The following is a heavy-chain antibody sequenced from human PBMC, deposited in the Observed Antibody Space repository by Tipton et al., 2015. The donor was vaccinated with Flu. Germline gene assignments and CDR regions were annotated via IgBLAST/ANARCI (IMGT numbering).Heavy chain of an antibody. CDR3: ARAMVMGDAFDI. D-gene: IGHD4/OR15-4a*01. J-gene: IGHJ3*02. Sequence: SLRLSCAASGFTFSSYWMHWVRQAPGKGLVWVSRINSDGSSISYADSVKGRFTISRDNAKNTLYLQMNSLRAEDTAVYYCARAMVMGDAFDIWGQGTMVTVSS. CDR1: GFTFSSYW. V-gene: IGHV3-74*01. CDR2: INSDGSSI.